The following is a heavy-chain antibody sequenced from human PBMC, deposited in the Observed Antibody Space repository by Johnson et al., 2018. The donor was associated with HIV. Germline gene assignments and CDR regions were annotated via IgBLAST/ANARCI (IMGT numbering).Heavy chain of an antibody. Sequence: QVQLVESGGDLVKPGGSLRLSCTASGFTFSDFYMSWIRQAPGKGLEWVSYISTSGSNIYSADSVKGRFTISRDNAKNSLYLQMNSLRAEDTAVYYCARSKDCSGGSCPDAFDIWGQGTMLIVSS. J-gene: IGHJ3*02. D-gene: IGHD2-15*01. V-gene: IGHV3-11*04. CDR2: ISTSGSNI. CDR1: GFTFSDFY. CDR3: ARSKDCSGGSCPDAFDI.